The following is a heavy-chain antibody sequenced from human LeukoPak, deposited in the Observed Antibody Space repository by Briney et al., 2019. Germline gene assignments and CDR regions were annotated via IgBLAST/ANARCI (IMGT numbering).Heavy chain of an antibody. Sequence: GRSLRLSCRTSGFTFGDYAMSCVRQAPGEGLEWLCYIRSKANGGTTEYAASVKGRFTFSRDDSKSITYLQMNSLQTEDTAVYYCTRESPSGYDSSGYYFDHWGQGTLVTVSS. CDR2: IRSKANGGTT. D-gene: IGHD3-22*01. CDR3: TRESPSGYDSSGYYFDH. CDR1: GFTFGDYA. V-gene: IGHV3-49*04. J-gene: IGHJ4*02.